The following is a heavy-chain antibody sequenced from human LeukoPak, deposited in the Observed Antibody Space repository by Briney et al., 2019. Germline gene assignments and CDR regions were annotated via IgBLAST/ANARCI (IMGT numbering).Heavy chain of an antibody. CDR1: GGSISSGSYY. CDR3: ARNALTILGGPPLYYYYMDV. V-gene: IGHV4-61*02. Sequence: SETLSLTCTVSGGSISSGSYYWSWIRQPAGKGLEWIGRIYTSGSTNYNPSLKSRVTISVDTSKNQFSLKLSSVTAADTAVYYCARNALTILGGPPLYYYYMDVWGKGTTVTISS. CDR2: IYTSGST. D-gene: IGHD3-16*01. J-gene: IGHJ6*03.